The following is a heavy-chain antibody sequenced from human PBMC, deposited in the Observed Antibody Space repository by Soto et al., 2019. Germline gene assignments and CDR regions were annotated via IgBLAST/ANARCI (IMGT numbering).Heavy chain of an antibody. D-gene: IGHD2-2*01. CDR1: GFTFSSYA. Sequence: GGSLRLSCAASGFTFSSYAMSWVRQAPGKGLEWVSAISGSGGSTYYADSVKARFTISRDNSKNTLYLQMNSLRAEDTAVYYCAKDFPSDIVVVPAASEGAFDIWGQGTMVTVSS. CDR2: ISGSGGST. J-gene: IGHJ3*02. CDR3: AKDFPSDIVVVPAASEGAFDI. V-gene: IGHV3-23*01.